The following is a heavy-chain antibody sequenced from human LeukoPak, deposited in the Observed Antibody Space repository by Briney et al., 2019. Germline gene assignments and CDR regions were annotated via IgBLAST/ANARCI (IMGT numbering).Heavy chain of an antibody. CDR3: ARSYASSWYWNWFDP. Sequence: PSETLSLTCTVSGGSISSYYWGWIRQPPGTGLEWIGSIYPSGSTFYNPSLKSRVTISVDTSKNQFSLRLSSVTAADTAVYYCARSYASSWYWNWFDPWGQGTLVTVSS. CDR2: IYPSGST. D-gene: IGHD6-13*01. CDR1: GGSISSYY. J-gene: IGHJ5*02. V-gene: IGHV4-38-2*02.